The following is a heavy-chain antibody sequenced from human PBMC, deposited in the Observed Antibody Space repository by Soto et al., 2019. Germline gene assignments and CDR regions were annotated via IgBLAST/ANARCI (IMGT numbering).Heavy chain of an antibody. CDR2: INHTGST. CDR3: ARPREIFGVVTSFEY. V-gene: IGHV4-34*01. J-gene: IGHJ4*02. CDR1: GAPFSGYY. Sequence: SETLSLTCAVYGAPFSGYYWTWIRQPPGKGLEWIGEINHTGSTKYNPSLKSRVTISLDTSKNQFSLSLRSVTAADTAVYYCARPREIFGVVTSFEYCGRGTKVAVSS. D-gene: IGHD3-3*01.